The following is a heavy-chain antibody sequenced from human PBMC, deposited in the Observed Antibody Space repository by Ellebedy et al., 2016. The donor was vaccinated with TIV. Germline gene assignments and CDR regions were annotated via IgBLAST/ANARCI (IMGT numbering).Heavy chain of an antibody. CDR3: ARVGGGAGDFDY. J-gene: IGHJ4*02. CDR2: IKNDGSVT. D-gene: IGHD3-16*01. CDR1: GFTFSRHW. V-gene: IGHV3-74*01. Sequence: PGGSLRLSCEASGFTFSRHWMHWVRQAPGKALGWVSRIKNDGSVTTYADSVKGRFTISRDTAKNALYLQMNSLRDDDTAVYYCARVGGGAGDFDYWGQGALVTVSS.